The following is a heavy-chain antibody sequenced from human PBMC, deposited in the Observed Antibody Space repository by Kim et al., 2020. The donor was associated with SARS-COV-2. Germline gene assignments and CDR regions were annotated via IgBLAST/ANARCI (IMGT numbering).Heavy chain of an antibody. CDR1: GFTFSNAW. CDR2: IKSKTDGGTT. CDR3: TTAPYYYGSGDRAFDI. V-gene: IGHV3-15*01. D-gene: IGHD3-10*01. J-gene: IGHJ3*02. Sequence: GGSLRLSCAASGFTFSNAWMSWVRQAPGKGLEWVGRIKSKTDGGTTDYAAPVKGRFTISRDDSKNTLYLQMNSLKTEDTAVYYCTTAPYYYGSGDRAFDIWGQGTMVTVSS.